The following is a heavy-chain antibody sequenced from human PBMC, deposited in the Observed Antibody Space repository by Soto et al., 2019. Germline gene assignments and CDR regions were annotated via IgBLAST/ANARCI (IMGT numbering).Heavy chain of an antibody. J-gene: IGHJ5*02. V-gene: IGHV3-74*01. CDR1: GFTFNTYW. Sequence: EVQLVESGGTLVQPGGSLRLSCAASGFTFNTYWMHWVRQAPGKGLVWVSRINSDGTKTTYADSVKGRFTISRDNAKNTVYLQMNSLRAEDTAMYYCATVATNSYNWLDPWGQGTLVTVSS. CDR3: ATVATNSYNWLDP. D-gene: IGHD5-12*01. CDR2: INSDGTKT.